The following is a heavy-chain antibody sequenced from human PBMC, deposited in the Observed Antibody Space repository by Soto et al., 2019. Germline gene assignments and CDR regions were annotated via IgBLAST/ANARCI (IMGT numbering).Heavy chain of an antibody. Sequence: SQPLSDTRPVGRESSSRGTHYHCKNSKPPGKGLEWIGFISYSGSTYYSASLQSRVTMSVDTSKNQFSLNLSFVTAADTAVYYCATMGTPATGLYYFDYWGQGTLVTVSS. D-gene: IGHD1-7*01. J-gene: IGHJ4*02. CDR2: ISYSGST. CDR1: RESSSRGTHY. CDR3: ATMGTPATGLYYFDY. V-gene: IGHV4-30-4*01.